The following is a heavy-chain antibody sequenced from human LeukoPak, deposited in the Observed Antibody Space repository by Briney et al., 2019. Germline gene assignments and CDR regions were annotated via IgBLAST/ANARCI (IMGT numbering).Heavy chain of an antibody. D-gene: IGHD2-15*01. CDR3: ASFFRGYSHYYYYGIDV. CDR2: ISSSGSTI. Sequence: GGSLRPSCAASGFTFSSSGMNWVRQAPGKGLEWVSYISSSGSTIYYADSVKGRFTISRDNAKNSLYLQMNSLRAEDTAVYYCASFFRGYSHYYYYGIDVWGQGTTVTVSS. J-gene: IGHJ6*02. CDR1: GFTFSSSG. V-gene: IGHV3-48*03.